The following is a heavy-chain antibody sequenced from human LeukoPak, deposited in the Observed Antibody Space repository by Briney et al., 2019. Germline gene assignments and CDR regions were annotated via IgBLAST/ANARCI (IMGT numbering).Heavy chain of an antibody. D-gene: IGHD2-2*01. V-gene: IGHV3-7*01. CDR1: GFTFSSYG. J-gene: IGHJ4*02. Sequence: PGRSLRLSCAASGFTFSSYGMHWVRQAPGKGLEWVANIKQDGSEKYYVDSVKGRFTISRDNAKKLVYLQMNSLRAEDTAIYYCARNARGPGDFWGQGTVVTVSS. CDR3: ARNARGPGDF. CDR2: IKQDGSEK.